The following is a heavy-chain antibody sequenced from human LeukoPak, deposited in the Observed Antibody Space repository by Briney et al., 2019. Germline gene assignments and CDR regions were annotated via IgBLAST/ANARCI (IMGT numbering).Heavy chain of an antibody. CDR2: FDPEDGET. CDR1: GYTFTGYY. V-gene: IGHV1-24*01. J-gene: IGHJ3*02. Sequence: GASVKVSCKASGYTFTGYYMHWVRQAPGKGLEWMGGFDPEDGETIYAQKFQGRVTMTEDTSTDTAYMELSSLRSEDTAVYYCATGGYYDSSGYSVAFDIWGQGTMVTVSS. D-gene: IGHD3-22*01. CDR3: ATGGYYDSSGYSVAFDI.